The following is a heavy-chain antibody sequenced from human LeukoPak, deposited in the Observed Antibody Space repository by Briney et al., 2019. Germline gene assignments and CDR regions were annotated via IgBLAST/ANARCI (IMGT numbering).Heavy chain of an antibody. CDR2: ISYDGSNK. D-gene: IGHD6-19*01. V-gene: IGHV3-30*18. CDR3: ANLAVAGHYYYYGMDV. CDR1: GFTFSSYG. J-gene: IGHJ6*02. Sequence: SGGSLRLSCAASGFTFSSYGMHWVRQAPGKGLEWVAVISYDGSNKYYADSVKGRFTISRDNSKNTLYLQMNSLRAEDTAVYYCANLAVAGHYYYYGMDVWGQGTTVTVSS.